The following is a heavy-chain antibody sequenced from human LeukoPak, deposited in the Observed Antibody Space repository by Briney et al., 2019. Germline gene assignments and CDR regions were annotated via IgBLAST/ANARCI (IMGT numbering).Heavy chain of an antibody. Sequence: SVKVSCNASGGTFSSYAISWVRQAPGQGLEWMGRIIPILGIANYAQKFQGRVTITADKSTSTAYMELSSLRSEDTAVYYCARVSINIAAAGPIFDYWGQGTLVTVSS. CDR1: GGTFSSYA. V-gene: IGHV1-69*04. CDR3: ARVSINIAAAGPIFDY. D-gene: IGHD6-13*01. CDR2: IIPILGIA. J-gene: IGHJ4*02.